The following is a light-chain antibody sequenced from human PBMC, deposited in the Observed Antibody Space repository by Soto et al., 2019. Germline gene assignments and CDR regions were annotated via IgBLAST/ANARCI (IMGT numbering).Light chain of an antibody. Sequence: QSVLTQPPSVSGAPGQRVTISCTGSSSNIGAGYGVHWYQQLPGTAPKLLIYGNSNRPSGVPDRFSGSKSGTSASLAITGLQAEDEADYYCQSYDSSLGGWVFGGGTKLTVL. CDR3: QSYDSSLGGWV. V-gene: IGLV1-40*01. CDR2: GNS. J-gene: IGLJ3*02. CDR1: SSNIGAGYG.